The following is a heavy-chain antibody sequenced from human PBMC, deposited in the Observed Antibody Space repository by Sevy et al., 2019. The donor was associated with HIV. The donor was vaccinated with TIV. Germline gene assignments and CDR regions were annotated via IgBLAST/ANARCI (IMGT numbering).Heavy chain of an antibody. V-gene: IGHV3-23*01. J-gene: IGHJ3*02. D-gene: IGHD5-18*01. Sequence: GGSLRLSCAASGFTFSSYAMSWVRQAPGKGLEWVSAISGSGGSTYYADSVKGRFTISRDNSKNTLYLQMNSLRAEDTAVYYCAKGPWGYSYGLDAFDIWGQGTMVTVSS. CDR2: ISGSGGST. CDR3: AKGPWGYSYGLDAFDI. CDR1: GFTFSSYA.